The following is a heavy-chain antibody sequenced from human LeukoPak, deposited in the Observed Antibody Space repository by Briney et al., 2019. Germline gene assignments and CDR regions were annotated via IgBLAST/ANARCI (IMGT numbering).Heavy chain of an antibody. CDR1: GYTFTGYY. Sequence: ASVKVSCKASGYTFTGYYMHWVRQAPGQGLEWMGWINPNSGNTNYAQKLQGRVTMTTDTSTSTAYMELRSLRSDDTAVYYCARDRGYYGSGSFLFDYWGQGTLVTVSS. D-gene: IGHD3-10*01. CDR3: ARDRGYYGSGSFLFDY. V-gene: IGHV1-18*04. CDR2: INPNSGNT. J-gene: IGHJ4*02.